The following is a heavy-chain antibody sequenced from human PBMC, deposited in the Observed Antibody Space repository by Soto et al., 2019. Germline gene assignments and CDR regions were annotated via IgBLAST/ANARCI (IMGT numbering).Heavy chain of an antibody. V-gene: IGHV3-30-3*01. CDR3: ARESSSSWYVGYGMAV. CDR2: ISYDGSNK. J-gene: IGHJ6*02. D-gene: IGHD6-13*01. Sequence: QVQLVESGGGVVQPGRSLRLSCAASGFTFSSYAMHWVRQAPGKGLEWVAVISYDGSNKYYADSVKGRFTISRDNSKNXLYLQMNSLRAEDTAVYYCARESSSSWYVGYGMAVWGRGTTVPVSS. CDR1: GFTFSSYA.